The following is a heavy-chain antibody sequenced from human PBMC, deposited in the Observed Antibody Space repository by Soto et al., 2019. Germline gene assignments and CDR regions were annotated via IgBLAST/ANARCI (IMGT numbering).Heavy chain of an antibody. CDR1: GGTFSSYA. CDR3: ARDRVRIAAYYGSGSYYYFDY. D-gene: IGHD3-10*01. J-gene: IGHJ4*02. Sequence: QVQLVQSGAEVKKPGSSVKVSCKASGGTFSSYAISWVRQAPEQGLEWMGGIIPIFGTANYAQKFQGRVTITADESTSTAYMELSSLRSEDTAVYYCARDRVRIAAYYGSGSYYYFDYWGQGTLVTVSS. CDR2: IIPIFGTA. V-gene: IGHV1-69*12.